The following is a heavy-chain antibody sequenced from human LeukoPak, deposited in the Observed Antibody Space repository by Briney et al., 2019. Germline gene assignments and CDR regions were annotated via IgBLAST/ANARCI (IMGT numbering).Heavy chain of an antibody. CDR3: ARIRYCGGISCYYIDY. CDR1: EYTFTGYY. J-gene: IGHJ4*02. V-gene: IGHV1-2*02. Sequence: GASVKVSCKASEYTFTGYYIHRVRQAPGQGLEWIGWIDPNTGDSNYVQKFQGRVTMTRDTSISTAYMELSRLRSDDTAFYYCARIRYCGGISCYYIDYWGQGTLVTVSA. D-gene: IGHD2-2*01. CDR2: IDPNTGDS.